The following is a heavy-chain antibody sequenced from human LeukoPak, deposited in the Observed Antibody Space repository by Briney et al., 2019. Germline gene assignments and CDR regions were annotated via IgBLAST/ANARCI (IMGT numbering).Heavy chain of an antibody. CDR3: ATSDESSGNG. CDR2: IKQDGSEK. V-gene: IGHV3-7*01. Sequence: GGSLRLSCAASGFTFSRYWMSWVRQAPGKAVEWVANIKQDGSEKWYIDSVKGRFTISRDNAKNSLYLQMNSLRAEDTAVYYCATSDESSGNGWGQGTLVSVSS. CDR1: GFTFSRYW. J-gene: IGHJ4*02. D-gene: IGHD3-22*01.